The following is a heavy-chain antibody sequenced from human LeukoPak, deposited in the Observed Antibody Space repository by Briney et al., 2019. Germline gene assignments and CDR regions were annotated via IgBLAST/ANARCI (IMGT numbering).Heavy chain of an antibody. CDR3: ARSLAAAGPDFDY. V-gene: IGHV1-2*02. CDR2: INPNSGGT. J-gene: IGHJ4*02. CDR1: GYTFTGYY. Sequence: GASVKVSCNASGYTFTGYYMHWVRQAPGQGLEWMGWINPNSGGTNYAQKFQGRVTMTRDTSISTAYMELSRLRSDDTAGYYCARSLAAAGPDFDYWGQGTLVTVSS. D-gene: IGHD6-13*01.